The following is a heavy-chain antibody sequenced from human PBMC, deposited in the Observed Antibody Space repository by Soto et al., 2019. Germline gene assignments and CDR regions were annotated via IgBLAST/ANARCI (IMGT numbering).Heavy chain of an antibody. Sequence: GGSLRLSCAASGFTFSSYAMSWVRQAPGKGLEWVSAISGSGGSTYYADSVKGRFTISRDNSKNTLYLQMNSLRAEDTAVYYCAKARSIAARPEPYYYYYGMDVWGQGTTVTVSS. D-gene: IGHD6-6*01. J-gene: IGHJ6*02. CDR1: GFTFSSYA. CDR3: AKARSIAARPEPYYYYYGMDV. CDR2: ISGSGGST. V-gene: IGHV3-23*01.